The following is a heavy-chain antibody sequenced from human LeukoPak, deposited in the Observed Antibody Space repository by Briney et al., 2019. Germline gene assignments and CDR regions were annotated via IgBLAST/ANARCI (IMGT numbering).Heavy chain of an antibody. J-gene: IGHJ6*02. CDR1: GGTFSSYA. V-gene: IGHV1-69*01. D-gene: IGHD3-3*01. Sequence: SVKVSCTASGGTFSSYAISWVRQAPGQGLEWMGGIIPIFGTANYAQKFQGRVTITADESTSTAYMELSSLRSEDTAVYYCARVNDFSRSYYYGMDVWGQGTTVTVSS. CDR2: IIPIFGTA. CDR3: ARVNDFSRSYYYGMDV.